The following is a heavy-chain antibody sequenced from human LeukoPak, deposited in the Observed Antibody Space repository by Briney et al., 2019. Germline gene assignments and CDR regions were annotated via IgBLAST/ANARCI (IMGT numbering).Heavy chain of an antibody. J-gene: IGHJ4*02. D-gene: IGHD3-10*01. V-gene: IGHV3-21*01. Sequence: GGSLRLSCAASGFTFSSYAMSWVRQAPGKGLEWVSSISSSSSYIYYADSVKGRFTISRDNAKNSLYLQMNSLRAEDTAVYYCARAPRDYYGSGSPDYWGQGTLVTVSS. CDR1: GFTFSSYA. CDR2: ISSSSSYI. CDR3: ARAPRDYYGSGSPDY.